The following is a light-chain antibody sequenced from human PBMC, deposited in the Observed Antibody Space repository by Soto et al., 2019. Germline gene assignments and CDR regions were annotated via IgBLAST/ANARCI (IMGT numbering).Light chain of an antibody. CDR3: QRRDNTPHT. CDR1: QSMSTY. V-gene: IGKV1-39*01. J-gene: IGKJ4*01. Sequence: DIQMTQSPSSLSASVGDRVTITCRASQSMSTYLYWFQQKPGKAPKVLIYGASSLQRGVPSRFSGSGSGTDFTLTISSLQPEDVATYYCQRRDNTPHTFGGGTKVEIK. CDR2: GAS.